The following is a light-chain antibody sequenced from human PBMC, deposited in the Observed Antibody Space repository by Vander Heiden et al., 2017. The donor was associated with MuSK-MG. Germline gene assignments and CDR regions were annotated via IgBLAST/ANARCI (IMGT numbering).Light chain of an antibody. Sequence: QSITISCTGTSGDVGGYNFVSWYQQHPGKAPKLIIYDVSDRPSGVSNRFSGSKSGNTASLTISGLQAEDEADYYCSSYTNPHSRVFGGGSKLTVL. CDR1: SGDVGGYNF. J-gene: IGLJ2*01. CDR2: DVS. CDR3: SSYTNPHSRV. V-gene: IGLV2-14*04.